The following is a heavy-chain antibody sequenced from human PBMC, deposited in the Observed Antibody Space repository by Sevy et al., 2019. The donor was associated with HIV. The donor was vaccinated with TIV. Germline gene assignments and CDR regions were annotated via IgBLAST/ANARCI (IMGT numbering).Heavy chain of an antibody. D-gene: IGHD2-15*01. CDR1: GYTFTYYY. J-gene: IGHJ5*02. CDR3: ARQVDNWFDP. CDR2: INPSSGGT. Sequence: ASLKVSCETSGYTFTYYYIHWVRQAPGQGLEWMGCINPSSGGTQYAQKFQGRVSVTSDTSRRTSYMELRRLRSDDTALYYCARQVDNWFDPWGQGTPVTVSS. V-gene: IGHV1-2*02.